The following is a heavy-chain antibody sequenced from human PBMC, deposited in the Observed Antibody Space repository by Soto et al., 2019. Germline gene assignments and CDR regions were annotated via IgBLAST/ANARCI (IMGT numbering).Heavy chain of an antibody. CDR2: TYYRSKWYN. J-gene: IGHJ6*02. D-gene: IGHD3-10*01. Sequence: SQTLSLTCAISGDSVSSNSAAWNWIRQSPSRGLEWLGRTYYRSKWYNDYAVSVKSRITINPDTSKNQFSLQLNSVTPEDTAVYYCARDPRGEWPYYYYGMDAWGQGTTVTVSS. V-gene: IGHV6-1*01. CDR3: ARDPRGEWPYYYYGMDA. CDR1: GDSVSSNSAA.